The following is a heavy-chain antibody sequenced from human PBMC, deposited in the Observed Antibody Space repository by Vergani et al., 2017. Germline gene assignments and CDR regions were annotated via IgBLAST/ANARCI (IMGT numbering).Heavy chain of an antibody. CDR1: GFTFSSYA. J-gene: IGHJ4*02. Sequence: EVQLLQSGGGLGQPGGSLRLSCAASGFTFSSYALSWVRQAPGKGLEWVSAISDSGSHTYYADSVKGRFTISRDNSKNTLYLQMDSLRVEDTAVYYCAKKMSIGRPFDYWGQGTLVTVSS. CDR3: AKKMSIGRPFDY. D-gene: IGHD5-24*01. CDR2: ISDSGSHT. V-gene: IGHV3-23*01.